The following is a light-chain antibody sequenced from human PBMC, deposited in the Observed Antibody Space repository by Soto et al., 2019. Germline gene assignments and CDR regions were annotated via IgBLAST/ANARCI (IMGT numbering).Light chain of an antibody. CDR1: QSVSSSH. J-gene: IGKJ5*01. V-gene: IGKV3D-20*02. CDR2: GAS. CDR3: QQTTNWPAGT. Sequence: SPGALFFSPGGIATLSFRALQSVSSSHLAWYQQKPGQAPRLLISGASSRATGIPDSFTGSRSGTDFTLTIPTLPPDHSAVYSSQQTTNWPAGTLGQGTRLEIK.